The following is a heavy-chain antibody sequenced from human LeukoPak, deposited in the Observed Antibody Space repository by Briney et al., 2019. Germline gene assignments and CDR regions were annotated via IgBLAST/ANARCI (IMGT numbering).Heavy chain of an antibody. J-gene: IGHJ4*02. D-gene: IGHD6-13*01. Sequence: GGSLRLSCAASGFTFSTYSMSWVRLAPGKGLEWVSGVSGSGANTYYADSVKGRFTISRDNSKNTLYLQMNSLRAEDTAVFYCAKYPASGGYFDYWGQGTLVTVSS. CDR1: GFTFSTYS. CDR3: AKYPASGGYFDY. CDR2: VSGSGANT. V-gene: IGHV3-23*01.